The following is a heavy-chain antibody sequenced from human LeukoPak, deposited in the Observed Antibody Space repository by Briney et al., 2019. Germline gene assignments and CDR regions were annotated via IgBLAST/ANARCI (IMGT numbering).Heavy chain of an antibody. CDR2: IYTSGST. D-gene: IGHD1-26*01. V-gene: IGHV4-4*07. Sequence: SETLSLTCTVSGGSISSYYWSWIRQPAGKGLEWIGRIYTSGSTNYNPSLKSRVTISVDTSKNQFSLKLSSVTAADTAVYYCARLGATPHLFDYWGQGTLVTVSS. CDR1: GGSISSYY. CDR3: ARLGATPHLFDY. J-gene: IGHJ4*02.